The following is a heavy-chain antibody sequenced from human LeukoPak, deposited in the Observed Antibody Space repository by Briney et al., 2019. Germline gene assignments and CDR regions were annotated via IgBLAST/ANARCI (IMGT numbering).Heavy chain of an antibody. J-gene: IGHJ6*02. CDR2: INHSGST. D-gene: IGHD6-13*01. CDR3: ARVPTDSSSWYPYYYYYGMDV. Sequence: SETLSLTCAVYGGSFSGYYWSWIRQPPGKGLEWIGEINHSGSTNYNPSLKSRVTISVDTSKNQFSLKLSSVTAADTAVYYCARVPTDSSSWYPYYYYYGMDVWGQGTTVTVSS. V-gene: IGHV4-34*01. CDR1: GGSFSGYY.